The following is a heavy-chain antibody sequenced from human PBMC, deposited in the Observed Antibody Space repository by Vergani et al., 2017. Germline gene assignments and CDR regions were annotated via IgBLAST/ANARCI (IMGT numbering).Heavy chain of an antibody. CDR3: AHKPPTGMNWFDH. Sequence: QITLKESGPALVKPTETLTLTCTFSDFSLTTTVVMGVAWIRQPPGKALEWLAFIFWNDNQRYAPSLKSRLTIAKDTSKHQVVLNLTNVDPVDTATYYCAHKPPTGMNWFDHWGQGILVTVSS. CDR2: IFWNDNQ. CDR1: DFSLTTTVVMG. D-gene: IGHD1-14*01. V-gene: IGHV2-5*01. J-gene: IGHJ5*02.